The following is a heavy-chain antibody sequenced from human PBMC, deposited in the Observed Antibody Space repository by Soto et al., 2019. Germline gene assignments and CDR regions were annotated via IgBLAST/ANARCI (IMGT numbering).Heavy chain of an antibody. CDR2: ISYDGSNK. D-gene: IGHD3-9*01. Sequence: PGGSLRLSCAASGFTFSSYAMHWVRQAPGKGLEWVAVISYDGSNKYYADPVKGRFTISRDNSKNTLYLQMNSLRAEDTAVYYCARDSLAVLRYFGPTNLWGQGTLVTVSS. CDR1: GFTFSSYA. J-gene: IGHJ4*02. V-gene: IGHV3-30-3*01. CDR3: ARDSLAVLRYFGPTNL.